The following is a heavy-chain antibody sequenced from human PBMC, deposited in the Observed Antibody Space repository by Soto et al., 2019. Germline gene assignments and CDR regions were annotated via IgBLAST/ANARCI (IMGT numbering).Heavy chain of an antibody. CDR1: GFTFTTRA. V-gene: IGHV3-23*01. Sequence: GGSLRLSCAASGFTFTTRAMRWVRQAPGKGLQWVSGISGSGGTTYYADSVKGRLTISRDNSKNMLYLQMNSLRDDDTAVYYCATGTQNFDYWGRGTRVTVSS. D-gene: IGHD3-10*01. CDR2: ISGSGGTT. CDR3: ATGTQNFDY. J-gene: IGHJ4*02.